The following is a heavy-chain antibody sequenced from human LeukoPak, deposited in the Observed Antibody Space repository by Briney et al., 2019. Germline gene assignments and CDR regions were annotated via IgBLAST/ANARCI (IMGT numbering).Heavy chain of an antibody. V-gene: IGHV4-59*01. Sequence: PSETLSLTCTVSGGSISIYYWSWIRQPPGKGLEWIGYIYYSGSTNYNPSLKSRVTISVDTSKNQFSLMLNSVTAADTAVYYCARGGYSGLNPFDYWGQGTLVTVSS. CDR1: GGSISIYY. CDR2: IYYSGST. CDR3: ARGGYSGLNPFDY. J-gene: IGHJ4*02. D-gene: IGHD5-12*01.